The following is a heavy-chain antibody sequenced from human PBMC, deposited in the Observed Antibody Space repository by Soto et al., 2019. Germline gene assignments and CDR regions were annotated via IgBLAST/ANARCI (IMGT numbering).Heavy chain of an antibody. Sequence: SETLSLTCAVSGGSISSGGYSWSWIRQPPGKGLEWIGYIYHSGSTYYNPSLKSRVTISVDRSKSQFSLKLSSVTAADTAVYYCASSHAGAHITAAVHWGQGTLVTVSS. V-gene: IGHV4-30-2*01. CDR1: GGSISSGGYS. CDR3: ASSHAGAHITAAVH. J-gene: IGHJ4*02. CDR2: IYHSGST. D-gene: IGHD6-13*01.